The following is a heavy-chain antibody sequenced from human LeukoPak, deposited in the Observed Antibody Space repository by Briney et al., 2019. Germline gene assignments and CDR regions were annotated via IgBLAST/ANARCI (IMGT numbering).Heavy chain of an antibody. V-gene: IGHV3-21*01. D-gene: IGHD6-19*01. CDR3: AREDRSSGWYRY. Sequence: GGSLRLSCAASGFTFNNYNMNWVRQAPGKALEWVSSITSSGTYIFYADSVKGRFTISRDNAKNSLYLQMNSLGPEDTAVYFCAREDRSSGWYRYWGQGTLVTVSS. CDR2: ITSSGTYI. J-gene: IGHJ4*02. CDR1: GFTFNNYN.